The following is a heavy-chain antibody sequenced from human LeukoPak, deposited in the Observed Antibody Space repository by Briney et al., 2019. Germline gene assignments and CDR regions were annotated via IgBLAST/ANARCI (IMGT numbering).Heavy chain of an antibody. CDR1: GYTFTGYY. CDR3: ARSPHILTGENFDY. Sequence: ASVKVSCKTSGYTFTGYYMHWVRQAPGQGLEWMGWINPNSGGTNYAQKFQDRVSMTRDTSISTAYMHLSRLRSDDTAVYYCARSPHILTGENFDYWGQGTLLTVSS. J-gene: IGHJ4*02. CDR2: INPNSGGT. D-gene: IGHD3-9*01. V-gene: IGHV1-2*02.